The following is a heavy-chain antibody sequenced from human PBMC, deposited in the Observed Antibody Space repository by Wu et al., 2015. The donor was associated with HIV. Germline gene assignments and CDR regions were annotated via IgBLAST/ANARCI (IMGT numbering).Heavy chain of an antibody. Sequence: QVQLVQSGAEVKKPGSSVKVSCKASGGTFSSYGFNWVRQAPGQGLEWMGRIIPIFGTTNYAQKFQGRVTLTADESTSTAYMELSSLRSEDTAVYYCARGSGYSGFQLIDQWGQGTLVTVSS. CDR1: GGTFSSYG. J-gene: IGHJ4*02. D-gene: IGHD5-12*01. CDR2: IIPIFGTT. V-gene: IGHV1-69*15. CDR3: ARGSGYSGFQLIDQ.